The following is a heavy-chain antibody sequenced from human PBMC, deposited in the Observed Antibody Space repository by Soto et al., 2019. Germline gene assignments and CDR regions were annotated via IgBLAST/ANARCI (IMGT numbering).Heavy chain of an antibody. CDR2: ISSSSSTI. Sequence: EVQLVESGGGLVQPGGSPRLSCAASGFTFSSYSMNWVRQAPGKGLEWVSYISSSSSTIYYADSVKGRFTISRDNAKNSLYLQMNSLRDEDTAVYYCARKALYSSGWYEGFGYWGQGTLVTVSS. J-gene: IGHJ4*02. CDR1: GFTFSSYS. V-gene: IGHV3-48*02. D-gene: IGHD6-19*01. CDR3: ARKALYSSGWYEGFGY.